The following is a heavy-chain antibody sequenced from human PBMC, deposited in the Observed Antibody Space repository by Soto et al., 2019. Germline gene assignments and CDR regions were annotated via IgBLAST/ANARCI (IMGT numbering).Heavy chain of an antibody. J-gene: IGHJ3*02. CDR1: GFTFSSYG. Sequence: GGSLRLSCAASGFTFSSYGMHWVRQAPGKGLEWVAVISYDGSNKYYADSVKGRFTISRDNSKNTLYLQMNSLRAEDTAVYYCAKDRRRGSYGYDVFAMWGQGTMVTVSS. V-gene: IGHV3-30*18. CDR2: ISYDGSNK. D-gene: IGHD5-18*01. CDR3: AKDRRRGSYGYDVFAM.